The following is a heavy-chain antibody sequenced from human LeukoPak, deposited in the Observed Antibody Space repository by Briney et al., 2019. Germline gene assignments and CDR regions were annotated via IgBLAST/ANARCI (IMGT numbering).Heavy chain of an antibody. CDR2: ISGHNGNT. V-gene: IGHV1-18*01. CDR1: GYTFISYG. J-gene: IGHJ3*02. CDR3: ARDYNILTGRPGDAFDI. D-gene: IGHD3-9*01. Sequence: ASVKVSCKTSGYTFISYGISWVRQAPGQGLEWMGWISGHNGNTNYAQKLQGRVTMTTDTSTSTAYMELRSLRSDDTAVYYCARDYNILTGRPGDAFDIWGQGTMVTVSS.